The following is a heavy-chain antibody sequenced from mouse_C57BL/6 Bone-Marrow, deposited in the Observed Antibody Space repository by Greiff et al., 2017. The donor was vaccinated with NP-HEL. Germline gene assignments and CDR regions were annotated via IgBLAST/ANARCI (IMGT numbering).Heavy chain of an antibody. D-gene: IGHD1-1*01. CDR3: ARTLYYGSSSPFDY. V-gene: IGHV1-78*01. J-gene: IGHJ2*01. Sequence: QVQLQQPGAELVKPGASVKISCKVSGYTFTDHTIHWMKQRPEQGLEWIGYIYPRDGSTKYNEKFKGKATLTADKSSSTAYMQLNSLTSEDSAVYFCARTLYYGSSSPFDYWGQGTTLTVSS. CDR2: IYPRDGST. CDR1: GYTFTDHT.